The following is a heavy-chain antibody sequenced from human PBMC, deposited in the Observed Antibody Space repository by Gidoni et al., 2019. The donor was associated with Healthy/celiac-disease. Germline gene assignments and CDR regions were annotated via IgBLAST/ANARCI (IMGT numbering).Heavy chain of an antibody. J-gene: IGHJ4*02. CDR3: AKPLPPRYCSGGSCYSPGYYFDY. CDR1: GFTFSRYA. CDR2: ISGSGGST. D-gene: IGHD2-15*01. V-gene: IGHV3-23*01. Sequence: EVQLLESGGGLVQPGGSLRLSCAASGFTFSRYAMSWVRQAPGKGLEWVSAISGSGGSTYYADSVKGRFTISRDNSKNTLYLQMNSLRAEDTAVYYCAKPLPPRYCSGGSCYSPGYYFDYWGQGTLVTVSS.